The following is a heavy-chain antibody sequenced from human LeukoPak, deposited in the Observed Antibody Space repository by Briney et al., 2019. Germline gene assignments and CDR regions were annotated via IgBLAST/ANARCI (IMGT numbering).Heavy chain of an antibody. CDR3: ARGLYSNSLFDY. CDR1: EFTFSDYY. D-gene: IGHD4-11*01. CDR2: ISYNGDTI. Sequence: GGSLRLSCAASEFTFSDYYMSWIRQAPGKGLEWVSYISYNGDTIYYADSVKGRFTVSRDNAKNSLYLQMNSLRAEDTAVYYCARGLYSNSLFDYWGQGTLVTVSS. V-gene: IGHV3-11*04. J-gene: IGHJ4*02.